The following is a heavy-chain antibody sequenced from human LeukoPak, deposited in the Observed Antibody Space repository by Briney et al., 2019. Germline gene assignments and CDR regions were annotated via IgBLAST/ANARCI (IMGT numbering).Heavy chain of an antibody. CDR3: AKLGGYSYAGDY. CDR1: GLTFSSYG. D-gene: IGHD5-18*01. V-gene: IGHV3-30*02. J-gene: IGHJ4*02. Sequence: GGSLRLSCAASGLTFSSYGMHWVRQAPGKGLEWVAFIRYDGSNKYYADSVKGRFTISRDNSKNTLYLQMNSLRAEDTAVYYCAKLGGYSYAGDYWGQGTLVTVSS. CDR2: IRYDGSNK.